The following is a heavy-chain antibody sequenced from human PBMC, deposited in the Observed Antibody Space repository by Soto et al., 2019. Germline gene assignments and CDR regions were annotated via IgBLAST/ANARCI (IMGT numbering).Heavy chain of an antibody. D-gene: IGHD5-18*01. CDR3: AKDMGDRGYSYGYGYIWFDP. Sequence: GESLKISCAASGFTFSSYAMSWVRQAPGKGLEWVSAFRGDGTGAHYADSVKGRFTISRDNSKNTLYLQMNSLRAEDTAVYYCAKDMGDRGYSYGYGYIWFDPWGQGTLVTVSS. CDR1: GFTFSSYA. CDR2: FRGDGTGA. V-gene: IGHV3-23*01. J-gene: IGHJ5*02.